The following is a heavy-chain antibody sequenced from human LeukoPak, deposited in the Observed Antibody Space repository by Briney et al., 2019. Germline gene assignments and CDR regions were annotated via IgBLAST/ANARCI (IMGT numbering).Heavy chain of an antibody. CDR2: IYQSGST. J-gene: IGHJ4*02. Sequence: SETLSLTCAVSGSSINNKKWWSWARQPPGKGLEWIGEIYQSGSTNYNPSLKSRVTISVDKSKNQFSLQLTSVTAADTAVYYCAKSGDYCLDYWGPGTLVTVSS. CDR1: GSSINNKKW. D-gene: IGHD3-3*01. V-gene: IGHV4-4*02. CDR3: AKSGDYCLDY.